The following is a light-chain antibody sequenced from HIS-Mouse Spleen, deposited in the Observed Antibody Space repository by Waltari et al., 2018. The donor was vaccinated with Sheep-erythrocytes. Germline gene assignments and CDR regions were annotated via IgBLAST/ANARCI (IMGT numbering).Light chain of an antibody. CDR2: KDS. J-gene: IGLJ1*01. V-gene: IGLV3-25*03. CDR1: ALPTQS. CDR3: QSADSSGTYV. Sequence: SYELTQPPSVSVSPGQTARNTCSGDALPTQSAYWYQQKPGQAPVLVIYKDSERPSGIPERFSGSSSGTTVTLTISGVQAEDEADYYCQSADSSGTYVFGTGTKVTVL.